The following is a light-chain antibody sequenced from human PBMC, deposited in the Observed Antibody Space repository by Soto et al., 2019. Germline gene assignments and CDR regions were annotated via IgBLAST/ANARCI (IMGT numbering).Light chain of an antibody. CDR1: QSVSSN. Sequence: IVVTQCAGTLSLSPGERATLACSASQSVSSNLAWYQHKPGQAPRLLISGASTRDTGIPSRFSGSGSGTEFTLNISSLQSEDFAIYYCQQYNRWPPWSFGQGTKVDIK. CDR2: GAS. CDR3: QQYNRWPPWS. V-gene: IGKV3-15*01. J-gene: IGKJ1*01.